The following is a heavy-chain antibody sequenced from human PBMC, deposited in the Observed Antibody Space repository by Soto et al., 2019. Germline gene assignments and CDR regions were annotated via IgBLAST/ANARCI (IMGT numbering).Heavy chain of an antibody. D-gene: IGHD3-16*01. CDR2: IYYSGTT. V-gene: IGHV4-39*01. CDR1: NGSISSSNYY. Sequence: SETLSLSCTVSNGSISSSNYYWAWIRQPPGKGLEWIGSIYYSGTTYYKPSLKSRLTISVDTSKNQFSLRLTSVPAADTAVYYCARRDFYGGNFDLWGRGTLVTVSS. J-gene: IGHJ2*01. CDR3: ARRDFYGGNFDL.